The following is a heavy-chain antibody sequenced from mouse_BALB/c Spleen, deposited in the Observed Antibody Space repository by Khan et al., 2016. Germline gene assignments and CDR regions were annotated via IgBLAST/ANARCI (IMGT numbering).Heavy chain of an antibody. CDR1: GYAFSSYW. CDR2: IYPGDGDT. CDR3: AKRTGTREAMDY. J-gene: IGHJ4*01. V-gene: IGHV1-80*01. D-gene: IGHD4-1*01. Sequence: QVQLKQSGAELVRPGSSVKISCKASGYAFSSYWMNWVKQRPGQGLEWIGQIYPGDGDTNYNGKFKGKATLTADKSSSTAYMQLSSLTSEDSAVYFFAKRTGTREAMDYWGQGTSVTVSS.